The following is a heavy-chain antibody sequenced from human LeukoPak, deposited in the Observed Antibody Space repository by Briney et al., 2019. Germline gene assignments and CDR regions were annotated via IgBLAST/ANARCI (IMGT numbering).Heavy chain of an antibody. D-gene: IGHD3-22*01. V-gene: IGHV4-39*01. CDR2: IYYSGST. Sequence: PSETLSLTCTVSGGSISSSSYYWGWIRQPPGKGLEWIGSIYYSGSTYYNPSLKSRVTISVDTSKNRFSLKLSSVTAADTAVYCCARRSQKNYYDSSGYSEDYFDYWGQGTLVTVSS. CDR3: ARRSQKNYYDSSGYSEDYFDY. CDR1: GGSISSSSYY. J-gene: IGHJ4*02.